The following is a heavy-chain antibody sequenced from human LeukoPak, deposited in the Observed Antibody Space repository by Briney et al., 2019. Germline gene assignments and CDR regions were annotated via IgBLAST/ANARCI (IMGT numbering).Heavy chain of an antibody. V-gene: IGHV3-7*01. Sequence: GGSLRLSCAATGFVFSSHWMSWVRQAPGKGLEWVANIDQGGSEEYYVDSVNGRFTISRDNAKNSLYLQMNSLRVEDTAVYYCARDGVDAGIYFDYWGQGNLVTVSS. D-gene: IGHD3-9*01. CDR1: GFVFSSHW. J-gene: IGHJ4*02. CDR3: ARDGVDAGIYFDY. CDR2: IDQGGSEE.